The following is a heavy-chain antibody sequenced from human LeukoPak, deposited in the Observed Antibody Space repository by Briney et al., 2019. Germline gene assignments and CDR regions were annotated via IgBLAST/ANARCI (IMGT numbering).Heavy chain of an antibody. CDR2: INHSGST. J-gene: IGHJ4*02. CDR3: ARVSSSVTHFDY. V-gene: IGHV4-34*01. Sequence: SETLSLTCAVYGGSFSGYYWSWIRQPPGKGLEWIGEINHSGSTNYNPSLKSRVTISVDTSKNQFSLKLSSVTAADTAVYYCARVSSSVTHFDYWGQGTLVTVSS. D-gene: IGHD4-17*01. CDR1: GGSFSGYY.